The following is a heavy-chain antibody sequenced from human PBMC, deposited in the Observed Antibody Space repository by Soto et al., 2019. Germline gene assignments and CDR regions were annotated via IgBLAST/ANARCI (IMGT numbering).Heavy chain of an antibody. CDR1: GFTFSSYA. V-gene: IGHV3-30-3*01. CDR2: ISYDGSNK. Sequence: QVQLVESGGGVVQPGRPLRLSCAASGFTFSSYAMHWVRQAPGKGLEWVAVISYDGSNKYYADSVKGRFTISRDNSKNTLYLQMNSLRAEDTAVYYCARDLLEAGNYWGQGTLVTVSS. J-gene: IGHJ4*02. D-gene: IGHD6-19*01. CDR3: ARDLLEAGNY.